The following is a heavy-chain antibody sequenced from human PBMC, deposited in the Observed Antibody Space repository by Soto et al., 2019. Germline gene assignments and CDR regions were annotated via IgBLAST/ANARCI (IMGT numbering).Heavy chain of an antibody. V-gene: IGHV3-33*01. CDR1: GFTFSSYG. Sequence: GGSLRLSCAASGFTFSSYGMHWVRQAPGKGLEWVAVIWYDGSNKYYADSVKGRFTISRDNSKNTLYLQMNSLRAEDTAVYYWARARNWIFGVVIRSFGMDVWGRGTTVTVSS. J-gene: IGHJ6*02. CDR3: ARARNWIFGVVIRSFGMDV. CDR2: IWYDGSNK. D-gene: IGHD3-3*01.